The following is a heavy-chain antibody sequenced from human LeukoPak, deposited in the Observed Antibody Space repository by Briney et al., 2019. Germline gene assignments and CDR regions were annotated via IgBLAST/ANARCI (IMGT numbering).Heavy chain of an antibody. V-gene: IGHV3-7*01. CDR3: ATYSSLNRREFQY. J-gene: IGHJ1*01. CDR2: IKTDGSEK. D-gene: IGHD3-22*01. CDR1: GFTFSNYW. Sequence: GGSLRLSCEGSGFTFSNYWMGWVGQAPGKGLQWVANIKTDGSEKYYVDSVKGRFTISRDNAKNSLYLQMNSLRAEDTAVYYCATYSSLNRREFQYWGQGTLLTVSS.